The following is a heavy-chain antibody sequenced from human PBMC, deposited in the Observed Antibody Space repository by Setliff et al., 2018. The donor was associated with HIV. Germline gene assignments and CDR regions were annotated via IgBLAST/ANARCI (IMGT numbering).Heavy chain of an antibody. Sequence: GGSLRLSCAASGFTFSSYWMSWVRQAPGKGLEWVANIKQDGSEKYYVDSVKGRFTISRDNAKNSLYLQMNSLRAEDTAVYYCARDRRGYQYESSGYPGFDPWGQGTLVTVPQ. CDR1: GFTFSSYW. J-gene: IGHJ5*02. CDR2: IKQDGSEK. V-gene: IGHV3-7*01. CDR3: ARDRRGYQYESSGYPGFDP. D-gene: IGHD3-22*01.